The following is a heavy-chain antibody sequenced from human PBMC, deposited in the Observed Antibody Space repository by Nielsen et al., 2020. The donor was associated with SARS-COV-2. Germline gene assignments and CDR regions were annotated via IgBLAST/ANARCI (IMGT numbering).Heavy chain of an antibody. Sequence: GESLKISCAASGFTFSSYGMHWVRQAPGKGLEWVAVISYDGSNKYYADSVKGRFTISRDNSKNTLYLQMNSLRAEDTAVYYCAKDGGYSYGEIYGDYWGQGTLVTVSS. D-gene: IGHD5-18*01. CDR1: GFTFSSYG. CDR3: AKDGGYSYGEIYGDY. J-gene: IGHJ4*02. CDR2: ISYDGSNK. V-gene: IGHV3-30*18.